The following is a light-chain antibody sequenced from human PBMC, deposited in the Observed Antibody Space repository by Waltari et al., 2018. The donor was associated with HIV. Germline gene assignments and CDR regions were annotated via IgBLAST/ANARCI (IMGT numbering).Light chain of an antibody. J-gene: IGKJ1*01. CDR1: QSISSY. Sequence: DIQMTQSPSSLSASVGDRVTITCRASQSISSYLNWYQQKPGKAPKLLIYAASRLQSGVPSRFSGSGSGTDFTLTISSLQPEDFATYYCQQSYSTPKTTFGQGTKVEIK. V-gene: IGKV1-39*01. CDR2: AAS. CDR3: QQSYSTPKTT.